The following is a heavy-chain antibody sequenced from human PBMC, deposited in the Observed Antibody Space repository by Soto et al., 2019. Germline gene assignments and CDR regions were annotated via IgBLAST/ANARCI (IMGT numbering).Heavy chain of an antibody. V-gene: IGHV4-34*01. CDR1: GGSFSGYY. CDR2: INHSGST. D-gene: IGHD5-12*01. CDR3: ASPYDSKRRYYYYMDV. J-gene: IGHJ6*03. Sequence: QVQLQQWGAGLLKPSETLSLTCAVYGGSFSGYYWSWIRQPPGKGLEWIGEINHSGSTNYNPSLKSRVTISVDTSKNQFSLKLSSVTAADTAVYYCASPYDSKRRYYYYMDVWGKGTTVTVSS.